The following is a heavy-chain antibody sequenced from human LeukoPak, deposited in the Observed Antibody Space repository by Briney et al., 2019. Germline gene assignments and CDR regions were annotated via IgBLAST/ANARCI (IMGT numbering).Heavy chain of an antibody. Sequence: GGSLRLSCAASGFTFSSYSMNWVRQAPGKGLEWVSSISSSSSYIYYAASVKGRFTISRDNAKNSLYLQMNSLRAEDTAVYYCARDRNGSGSLNDAFDIWGQGTMVTVSS. D-gene: IGHD3-10*01. J-gene: IGHJ3*02. CDR2: ISSSSSYI. CDR1: GFTFSSYS. V-gene: IGHV3-21*01. CDR3: ARDRNGSGSLNDAFDI.